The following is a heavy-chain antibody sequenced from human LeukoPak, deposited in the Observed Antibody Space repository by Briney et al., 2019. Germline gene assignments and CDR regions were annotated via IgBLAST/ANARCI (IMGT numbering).Heavy chain of an antibody. J-gene: IGHJ4*02. D-gene: IGHD2-21*01. Sequence: GGSLRLSCVGSGFTFRSHAMSWVRQAPEKGLEFVSGIYENGGTTCYADSVKGRFSISRDNSKNTLYLQMDSLRGGDTAVYYCAKDFRIGYSAHFDYWGQGALVAVSS. CDR2: IYENGGTT. CDR3: AKDFRIGYSAHFDY. CDR1: GFTFRSHA. V-gene: IGHV3-23*01.